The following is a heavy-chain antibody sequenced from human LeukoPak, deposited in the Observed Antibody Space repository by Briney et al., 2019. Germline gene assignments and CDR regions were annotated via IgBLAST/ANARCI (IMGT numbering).Heavy chain of an antibody. J-gene: IGHJ4*02. CDR1: GFTFSRYW. D-gene: IGHD4-11*01. CDR2: LNTDGSRT. Sequence: GGSLRLSCAASGFTFSRYWMHWVRQAPGEGLVWVSRLNTDGSRTNYADSVKGRFTISRDNAKNTLHLQMISLRAEDTAVYYCVRSAFLTTEFYFDYWGQGALVTVSS. CDR3: VRSAFLTTEFYFDY. V-gene: IGHV3-74*01.